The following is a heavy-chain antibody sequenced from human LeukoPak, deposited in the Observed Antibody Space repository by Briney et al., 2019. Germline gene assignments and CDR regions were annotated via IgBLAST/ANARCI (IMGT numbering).Heavy chain of an antibody. D-gene: IGHD3-22*01. V-gene: IGHV1-2*02. Sequence: ASVKVSCKASGYTFTGYYMHWVRKAPGQGLEWMGWINPNSGGTNYAQKFQGRVTMTRDTSISTAYMELSRLRSDDTAVYYCARDPPYYYDSSGYQDYWGQGTLVTVSS. CDR2: INPNSGGT. J-gene: IGHJ4*02. CDR1: GYTFTGYY. CDR3: ARDPPYYYDSSGYQDY.